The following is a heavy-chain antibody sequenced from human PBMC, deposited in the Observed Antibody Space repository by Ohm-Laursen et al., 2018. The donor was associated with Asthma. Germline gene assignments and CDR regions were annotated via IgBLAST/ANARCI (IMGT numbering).Heavy chain of an antibody. Sequence: GASVKVSCKASGGTFSMDGISWVRQAPGEGLEWMGGIIPSFGTANYAQKFHGRLTIYADESTSTTYMELSSLRSDDSAVYFCAREASGNTGLCYFDFWGQGTLVTVSS. V-gene: IGHV1-69*13. J-gene: IGHJ4*02. CDR3: AREASGNTGLCYFDF. D-gene: IGHD1-14*01. CDR1: GGTFSMDG. CDR2: IIPSFGTA.